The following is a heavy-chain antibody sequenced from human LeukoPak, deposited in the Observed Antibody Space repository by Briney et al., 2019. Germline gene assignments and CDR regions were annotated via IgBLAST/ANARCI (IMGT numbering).Heavy chain of an antibody. CDR2: IIPIFGTA. D-gene: IGHD2-2*01. CDR3: ARHDCSSTSCRIDY. V-gene: IGHV1-69*06. CDR1: GGTFSSYA. J-gene: IGHJ4*02. Sequence: SSVTVSCKASGGTFSSYAISGVRQPAGQGLEWMGGIIPIFGTANYAQKFQRRVTITADKSTSTAYMELSSLRSEDTAVYYCARHDCSSTSCRIDYWGQGTLVTVSS.